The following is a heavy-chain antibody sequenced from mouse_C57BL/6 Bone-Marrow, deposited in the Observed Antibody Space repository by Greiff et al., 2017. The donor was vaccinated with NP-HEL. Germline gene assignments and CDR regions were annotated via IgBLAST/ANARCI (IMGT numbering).Heavy chain of an antibody. Sequence: EVQRVESGGGLVKPGGSLKLSCAASGFTFSSYAMSWVRQTPEKRLEWVATISDGGSYTYYPDNVKGRFTISRDNAKNNLYLQMSHLKSEDTAMYYCAREFTTVVAPYYFDYWGQGTTLTVSS. J-gene: IGHJ2*01. CDR3: AREFTTVVAPYYFDY. V-gene: IGHV5-4*01. D-gene: IGHD1-1*01. CDR1: GFTFSSYA. CDR2: ISDGGSYT.